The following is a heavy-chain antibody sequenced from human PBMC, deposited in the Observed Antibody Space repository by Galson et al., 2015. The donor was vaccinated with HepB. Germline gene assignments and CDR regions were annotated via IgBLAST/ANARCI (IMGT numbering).Heavy chain of an antibody. CDR2: IRSKAYGGTT. CDR3: TRDPWYCGGHCRAL. Sequence: SLRLSCAASGFTFGDYGIHWVRQAPGKGLEWVGIIRSKAYGGTTEYAVSVKGRFTISRDDSKSIAYLQMNSLKTEDTGVYYCTRDPWYCGGHCRALWGQGTLVTVSS. J-gene: IGHJ4*02. D-gene: IGHD2-21*01. V-gene: IGHV3-49*04. CDR1: GFTFGDYG.